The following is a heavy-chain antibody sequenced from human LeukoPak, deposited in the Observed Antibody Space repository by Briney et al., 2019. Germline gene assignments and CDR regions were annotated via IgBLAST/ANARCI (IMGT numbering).Heavy chain of an antibody. V-gene: IGHV3-23*01. CDR3: AELGITMIGGV. CDR2: FRGSGAAT. J-gene: IGHJ6*04. D-gene: IGHD3-10*02. Sequence: GGSLRLSCAASGFTFSSYAMNWVRQAPGKGLKWVSGFRGSGAATFYADSVKGRFTIPRDNSKNTLYLQMNSLRAEDTAVYYCAELGITMIGGVWGKGTTVTISS. CDR1: GFTFSSYA.